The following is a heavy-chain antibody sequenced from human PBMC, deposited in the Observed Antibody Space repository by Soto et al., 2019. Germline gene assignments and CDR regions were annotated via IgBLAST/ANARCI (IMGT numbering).Heavy chain of an antibody. Sequence: SETLSLTCTVSCGSISSYYWSWIRQPPGRGLEWIGYIYYSGSTYYNPSLKSRVTISVDTSKNQFSLKLSSVTAADTAVYYCARGGGKYYDFWSGYHHDAFDIWGQGTMVTVS. CDR1: CGSISSYY. CDR2: IYYSGST. V-gene: IGHV4-59*06. D-gene: IGHD3-3*01. J-gene: IGHJ3*02. CDR3: ARGGGKYYDFWSGYHHDAFDI.